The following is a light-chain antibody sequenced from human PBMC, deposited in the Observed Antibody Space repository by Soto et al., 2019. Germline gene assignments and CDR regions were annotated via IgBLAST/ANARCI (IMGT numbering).Light chain of an antibody. Sequence: EIVLTQSPGTLSLSPGERATLSCRASQSVWGDFLAWYQQKPGQAPRLLIYGASSRATGIPDRFSGSGSGTVFTLTISRLEPEDFAVYYCQQYGSSPWTFGQGTKVEIK. CDR1: QSVWGDF. CDR3: QQYGSSPWT. J-gene: IGKJ1*01. CDR2: GAS. V-gene: IGKV3-20*01.